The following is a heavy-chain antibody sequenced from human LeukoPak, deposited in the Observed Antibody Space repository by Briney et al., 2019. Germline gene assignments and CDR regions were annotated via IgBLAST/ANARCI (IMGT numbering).Heavy chain of an antibody. J-gene: IGHJ4*02. D-gene: IGHD1-26*01. CDR1: GYTFTGYY. CDR2: INPKSGGT. Sequence: ASVKVSCKASGYTFTGYYIHWVRQAPGQGLEWMGRINPKSGGTDYAQNFQGRVTMTRDTSITTAYMELSSLRSDDTAVYYCAREVGATDNSFDYWGQGTLVTVSS. V-gene: IGHV1-2*06. CDR3: AREVGATDNSFDY.